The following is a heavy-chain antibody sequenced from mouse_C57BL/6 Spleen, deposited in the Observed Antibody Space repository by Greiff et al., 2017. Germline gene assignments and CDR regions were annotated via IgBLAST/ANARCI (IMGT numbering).Heavy chain of an antibody. V-gene: IGHV1-55*01. J-gene: IGHJ4*01. CDR1: GYTFTSYW. CDR2: IYPGSGST. CDR3: ARGGYGSSYVGYAMDY. Sequence: VQLQQPGAELVKPGASVKMSCKASGYTFTSYWITWVKQRPGQGLEWIGDIYPGSGSTNYNEKFKSKATLTVDTSSSTAYMQLSSLTSEDSAVYYCARGGYGSSYVGYAMDYWGQGTSVTVSS. D-gene: IGHD1-1*01.